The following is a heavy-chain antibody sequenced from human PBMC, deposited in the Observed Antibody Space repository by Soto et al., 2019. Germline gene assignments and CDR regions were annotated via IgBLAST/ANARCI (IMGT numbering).Heavy chain of an antibody. D-gene: IGHD6-19*01. J-gene: IGHJ4*02. Sequence: GGSLRLSCATSGFTFSSYAMSWVRQAPGKGLEWVSAISGSGGTTYYADSVKGRFTISRDNSKNTLYLQMNSLRVEDTAVYYCAKAVTGWYVVGPFDYWGQGTLVTVSS. CDR2: ISGSGGTT. CDR3: AKAVTGWYVVGPFDY. V-gene: IGHV3-23*01. CDR1: GFTFSSYA.